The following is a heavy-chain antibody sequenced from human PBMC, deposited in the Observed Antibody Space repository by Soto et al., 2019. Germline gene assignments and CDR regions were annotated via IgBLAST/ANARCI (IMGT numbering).Heavy chain of an antibody. Sequence: PSETLSLTCAVYGGSFSGYYWSWIRQPPGKGLEWIGEINHSGSTNYNPSLKSRVTISVDTSKNQFSLKLSSVTAADTAVYYCARGVGGYQLPPSYYMDVWGKRTTVTVSS. CDR2: INHSGST. CDR3: ARGVGGYQLPPSYYMDV. J-gene: IGHJ6*03. CDR1: GGSFSGYY. D-gene: IGHD2-2*01. V-gene: IGHV4-34*01.